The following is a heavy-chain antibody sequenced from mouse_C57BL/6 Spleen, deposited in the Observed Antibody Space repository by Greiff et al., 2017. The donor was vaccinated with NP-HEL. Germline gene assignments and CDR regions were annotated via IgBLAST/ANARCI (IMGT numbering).Heavy chain of an antibody. J-gene: IGHJ1*03. CDR3: GRAYYYGSTLYWYFDV. CDR1: GFTFSDYG. Sequence: EVMLVESGGGLVKPGGSLKLSCAASGFTFSDYGMHWVRQAPEKGLEWVAYISSGSSTIYYADTVKGRFTISRDNAKYTLFLQMISLRSEDAAMYYCGRAYYYGSTLYWYFDVWGTGTTVTVSS. D-gene: IGHD1-1*01. CDR2: ISSGSSTI. V-gene: IGHV5-17*01.